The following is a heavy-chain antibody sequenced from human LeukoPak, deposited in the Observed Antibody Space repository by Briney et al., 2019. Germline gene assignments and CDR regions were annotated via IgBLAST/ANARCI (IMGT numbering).Heavy chain of an antibody. J-gene: IGHJ5*02. V-gene: IGHV4-34*01. CDR3: ARGIAAAGTRFDP. Sequence: PSETLSLTCAVYGGSFSGYYWSWIRQPPGKGLEWIGEINHSGSTNYNPSLKSRVTISVDTSKNQFSLKLSSVTAADTAVYYCARGIAAAGTRFDPWGQGTLVTVSS. CDR2: INHSGST. CDR1: GGSFSGYY. D-gene: IGHD6-13*01.